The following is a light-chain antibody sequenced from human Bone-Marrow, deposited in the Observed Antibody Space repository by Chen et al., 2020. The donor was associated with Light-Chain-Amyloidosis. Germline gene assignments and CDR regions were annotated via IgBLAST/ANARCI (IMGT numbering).Light chain of an antibody. J-gene: IGLJ1*01. CDR2: DDS. CDR1: NIGSKS. Sequence: SYVLTQPPSVSVAPGRTATITCGGNNIGSKSVHWYQQKPGQAPVLVVYDDSDRRSGIPGRFSGSNSGNTATLTISRVEAGDEADYYCQVWDSGSHHYVFGTGTKVTVL. CDR3: QVWDSGSHHYV. V-gene: IGLV3-21*02.